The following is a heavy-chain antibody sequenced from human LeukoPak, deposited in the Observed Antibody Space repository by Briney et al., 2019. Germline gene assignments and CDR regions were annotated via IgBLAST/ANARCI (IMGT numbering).Heavy chain of an antibody. J-gene: IGHJ6*03. V-gene: IGHV1-8*03. CDR2: MKPKSGNT. CDR3: ARGLLYYYYMDV. Sequence: ASVKVSCKASGYTFTGYYMHWVRQAPGQGLEWMGWMKPKSGNTGYAQKFQGRVTITRNTSINTAYLELSSLISDDTAVYYCARGLLYYYYMDVWGKGTTATVSS. CDR1: GYTFTGYY.